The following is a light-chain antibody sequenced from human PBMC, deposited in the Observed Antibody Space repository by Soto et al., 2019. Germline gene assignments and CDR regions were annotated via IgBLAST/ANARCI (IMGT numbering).Light chain of an antibody. CDR1: ENVKTR. CDR3: QQYDDWPLT. Sequence: EKVMTQSPATLSVSPGERATLSCRASENVKTRLAWYQQKSGQAPRLLIYDAFTGATGIPARFSGSASGTEFTLTISSLQSEDSAVYYCQQYDDWPLTFGGGTKV. V-gene: IGKV3-15*01. CDR2: DAF. J-gene: IGKJ4*01.